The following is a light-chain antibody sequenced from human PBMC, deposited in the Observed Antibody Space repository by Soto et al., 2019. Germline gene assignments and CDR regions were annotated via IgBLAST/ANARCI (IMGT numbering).Light chain of an antibody. CDR2: HAS. V-gene: IGKV1-5*01. CDR1: LSISTW. J-gene: IGKJ5*01. CDR3: QQLNSYPIT. Sequence: DIHMTRAPSILSASVLYRVTITSLASLSISTWLAWYQQKPGTAPKVLIYHASNLQSGVPSRFSGSGSGTEFTLTISSLQPEDFATYYCQQLNSYPITFGQGTRLEIK.